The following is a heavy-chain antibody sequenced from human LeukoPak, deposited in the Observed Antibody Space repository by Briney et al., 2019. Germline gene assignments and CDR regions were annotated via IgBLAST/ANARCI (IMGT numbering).Heavy chain of an antibody. D-gene: IGHD5-24*01. Sequence: ASVKVSCKVSGYTLTELSMHWVRQAPGKGLEWMGGFDPEDGETIYAQKLQGRVTMTTDTSTSTAYMELRSLRSDDTAVYFCAREGGRGAFDIWGQGTMVTVSS. CDR2: FDPEDGET. V-gene: IGHV1-24*01. CDR1: GYTLTELS. CDR3: AREGGRGAFDI. J-gene: IGHJ3*02.